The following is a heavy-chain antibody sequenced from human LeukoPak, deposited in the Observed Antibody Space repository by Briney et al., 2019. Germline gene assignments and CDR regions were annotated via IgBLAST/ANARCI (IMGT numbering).Heavy chain of an antibody. CDR3: ARSQLWLLVY. V-gene: IGHV3-21*01. J-gene: IGHJ4*02. CDR1: GFTFSSYS. D-gene: IGHD5-18*01. Sequence: AGGSLRLSCAASGFTFSSYSMNWVRQAPGKGLEWVSSISGSSSYIYYADSVKGRFTISRDNAKNSLYLQMNSLRAEDTAVYYCARSQLWLLVYWGQGTLVTVSS. CDR2: ISGSSSYI.